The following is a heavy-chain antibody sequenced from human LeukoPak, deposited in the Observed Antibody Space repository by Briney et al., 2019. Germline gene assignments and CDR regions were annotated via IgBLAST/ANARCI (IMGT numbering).Heavy chain of an antibody. D-gene: IGHD5-18*01. CDR2: IGGSGGPT. V-gene: IGHV3-23*01. CDR1: GFTFSSYA. J-gene: IGHJ4*02. Sequence: GGSLRLSCVGSGFTFSSYAMGWVRQAPGKGLEWVSAIGGSGGPTYYADSVKGRFSISRDNSKNTLYLQMNSPRAEDTTLYYCAKDRLSGYTYGQFDYWGQGTLVTVSS. CDR3: AKDRLSGYTYGQFDY.